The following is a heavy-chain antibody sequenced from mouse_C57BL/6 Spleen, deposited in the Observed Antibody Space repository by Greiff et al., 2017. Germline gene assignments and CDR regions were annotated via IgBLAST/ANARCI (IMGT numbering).Heavy chain of an antibody. Sequence: EVQLQQSGPELVKPGASVKMSCKASGYTFTDYNMHWVKQRHGKSLEWIGYINPNNGGTSYNQKFKGKATLTVNKPSSTGYIELRSLTSEDSAVYYCARGRGITTVPYAVDYWGQGTTLTVSS. J-gene: IGHJ2*01. CDR2: INPNNGGT. D-gene: IGHD1-1*01. CDR1: GYTFTDYN. CDR3: ARGRGITTVPYAVDY. V-gene: IGHV1-22*01.